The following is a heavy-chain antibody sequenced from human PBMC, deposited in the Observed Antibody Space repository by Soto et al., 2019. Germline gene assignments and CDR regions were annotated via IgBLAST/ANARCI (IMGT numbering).Heavy chain of an antibody. D-gene: IGHD1-26*01. J-gene: IGHJ3*01. V-gene: IGHV3-74*03. Sequence: EVQLVESGGGLVQPGGSLRLSCVASEFTFSYYWMHWVRKVPGKGLVWVSRIHSDGSSTTYADSVMGRFTISRDNAKNTLYLQMASLRAEDTAVYYCARGDVGAFDLWGQGTMVTVSS. CDR2: IHSDGSST. CDR3: ARGDVGAFDL. CDR1: EFTFSYYW.